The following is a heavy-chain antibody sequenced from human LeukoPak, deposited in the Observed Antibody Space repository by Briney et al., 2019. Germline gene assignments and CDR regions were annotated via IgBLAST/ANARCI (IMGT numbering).Heavy chain of an antibody. Sequence: GGSLRLSCTASGFTFSNFWMGWVRQAPGKGLEWVANIKQDETEKFYLGSVKGRFTISRDNAKNSLYLQMNSLRVEDTALYYCARGGGLDVWGQGATVTVSS. CDR3: ARGGGLDV. D-gene: IGHD3-16*01. V-gene: IGHV3-7*03. CDR1: GFTFSNFW. CDR2: IKQDETEK. J-gene: IGHJ6*02.